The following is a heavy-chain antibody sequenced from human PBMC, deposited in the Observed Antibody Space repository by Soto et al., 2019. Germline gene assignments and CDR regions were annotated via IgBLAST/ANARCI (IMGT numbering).Heavy chain of an antibody. CDR3: ARDRTHFDSSAYYSGLDV. CDR2: IYYSGST. Sequence: SETLSLTCTGSGASIDSYYWNWIRQPPGKGLEWIGYIYYSGSTTYNPSLKTRVTISVDRSKNQFSLKLTSVTAADTAVYYCARDRTHFDSSAYYSGLDVWGQGTTVTVS. D-gene: IGHD3-22*01. V-gene: IGHV4-59*13. J-gene: IGHJ6*02. CDR1: GASIDSYY.